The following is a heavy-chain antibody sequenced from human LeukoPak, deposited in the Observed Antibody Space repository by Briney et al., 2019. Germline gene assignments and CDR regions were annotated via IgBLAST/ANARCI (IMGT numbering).Heavy chain of an antibody. J-gene: IGHJ4*02. CDR3: ARVDGSGSWGTPDDY. V-gene: IGHV4-34*01. CDR1: GGSFSGYY. Sequence: SSETLSLTCAVYGGSFSGYYWSWIRQPPGKGLEWIGEINHSGSTNYNPSLKSRVTISVDTSKNQFSLKLSSVTAADTAVYYCARVDGSGSWGTPDDYWGQGTLVTVSS. D-gene: IGHD3-10*01. CDR2: INHSGST.